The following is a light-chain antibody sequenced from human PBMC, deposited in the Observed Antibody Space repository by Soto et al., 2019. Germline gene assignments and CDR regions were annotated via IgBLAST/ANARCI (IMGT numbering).Light chain of an antibody. Sequence: QSVLTQPASVSGSPGQSITISCSGTSSDVGGYNYVSWYQQHPGKAAKLMIYEVTNRPSGVSNRFSGSKSGNTASLTISGLQAEDEADYYCNSYTSSSTPLYVFGPGTKVTVL. CDR2: EVT. V-gene: IGLV2-14*01. J-gene: IGLJ1*01. CDR3: NSYTSSSTPLYV. CDR1: SSDVGGYNY.